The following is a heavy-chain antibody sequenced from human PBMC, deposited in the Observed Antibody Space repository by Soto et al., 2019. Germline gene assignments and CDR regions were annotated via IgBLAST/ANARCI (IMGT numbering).Heavy chain of an antibody. Sequence: QVQLVESGGGVVQPGRSLRLSCAASGFTFSSYGMHWVRQAPGKGLEWVAVIWYDGSNKYYADSVKGRFTISRDNSKNTLYLQMNSLRAEDTAAYYCARGYYDFWSGYPYYYYGMDVWGQGTTVTVSS. CDR1: GFTFSSYG. D-gene: IGHD3-3*01. CDR2: IWYDGSNK. V-gene: IGHV3-33*01. J-gene: IGHJ6*02. CDR3: ARGYYDFWSGYPYYYYGMDV.